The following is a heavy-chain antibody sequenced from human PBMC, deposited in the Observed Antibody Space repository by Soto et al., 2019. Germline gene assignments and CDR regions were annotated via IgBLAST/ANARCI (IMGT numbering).Heavy chain of an antibody. Sequence: GGSLRLSCAASGFTFSDYYMSWIRQAPGKGLEWVSYISSSSSYTNYADSVKGRFTISRDNAKNSLYLQMNSLRAEDTAVYYCARDRATVTTNYAFDIWGQGTMVTVS. CDR3: ARDRATVTTNYAFDI. V-gene: IGHV3-11*06. D-gene: IGHD4-17*01. CDR2: ISSSSSYT. CDR1: GFTFSDYY. J-gene: IGHJ3*02.